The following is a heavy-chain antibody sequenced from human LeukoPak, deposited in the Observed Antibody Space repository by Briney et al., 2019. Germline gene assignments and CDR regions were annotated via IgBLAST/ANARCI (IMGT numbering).Heavy chain of an antibody. CDR3: AKAPSGGPTGFDY. J-gene: IGHJ4*02. CDR2: ISGSTGST. CDR1: GFNFNNYG. Sequence: GGSLRLYCAASGFNFNNYGMGWVRQAPGKGLEWVSSISGSTGSTYYPDSLKGRFTISRDNSKNTLSLQMDTLRVEDTAVYYCAKAPSGGPTGFDYWGQGTLVTVSS. D-gene: IGHD3-10*01. V-gene: IGHV3-23*01.